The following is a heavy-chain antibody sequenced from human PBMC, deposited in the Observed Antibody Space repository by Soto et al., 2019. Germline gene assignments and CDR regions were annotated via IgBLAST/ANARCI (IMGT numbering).Heavy chain of an antibody. D-gene: IGHD3-22*01. CDR3: ARGRQYYYDSSGPRGYAFDI. Sequence: SETLSLTCTVSGGSISNYYWSWVRQPPGKGLEWIGYIFYSGSTNYNPSLKSRVTISVDTSKNQFSLKLSSVTAADTAVYYCARGRQYYYDSSGPRGYAFDIWGQGTMVTVSS. J-gene: IGHJ3*02. CDR1: GGSISNYY. CDR2: IFYSGST. V-gene: IGHV4-59*01.